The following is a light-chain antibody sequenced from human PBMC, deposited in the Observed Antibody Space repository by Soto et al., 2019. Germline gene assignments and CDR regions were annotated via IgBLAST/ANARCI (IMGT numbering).Light chain of an antibody. CDR1: QSLVFSDGNTY. CDR2: TVS. J-gene: IGKJ1*01. Sequence: DVVMTQSPLSLPVPLGQPASISCTSSQSLVFSDGNTYLSWFHQRPGHSPRRLIYTVSNRASGVPDRFGGSGSGTVFTLKISGLEAADVGVYYCMQSTHWPWTFGPGTKVEI. CDR3: MQSTHWPWT. V-gene: IGKV2-30*01.